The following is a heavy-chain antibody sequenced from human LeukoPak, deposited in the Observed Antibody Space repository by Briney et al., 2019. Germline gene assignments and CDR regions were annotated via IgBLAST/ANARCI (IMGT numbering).Heavy chain of an antibody. CDR1: GGSISSGGHS. D-gene: IGHD3-16*01. Sequence: SETLSLTCTVSGGSISSGGHSWSWIRQPPGKGLEWIGYIYHSGSGSTYYNPSLKSRVTISIDKSKNQFSLKLNSVTAADTAVYYCARSLGPLGFYIDHWGQGTLVTVSS. J-gene: IGHJ4*02. CDR2: IYHSGSGST. V-gene: IGHV4-30-2*01. CDR3: ARSLGPLGFYIDH.